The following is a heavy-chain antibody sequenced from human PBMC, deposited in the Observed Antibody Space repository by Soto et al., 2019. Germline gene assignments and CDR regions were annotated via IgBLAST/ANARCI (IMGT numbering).Heavy chain of an antibody. D-gene: IGHD2-21*02. CDR3: EREAYCGRDCPDFDY. Sequence: QVQLVQSGAEVKKPGASVKVSCKASGYTFTGYYMHWVRQAPGQGLEWMGWINPNSGGTNYAQKFQGWVTMTRDTSISTAYMELSRLRPDDTAVYYCEREAYCGRDCPDFDYWGQGTLVTVSS. J-gene: IGHJ4*02. V-gene: IGHV1-2*04. CDR2: INPNSGGT. CDR1: GYTFTGYY.